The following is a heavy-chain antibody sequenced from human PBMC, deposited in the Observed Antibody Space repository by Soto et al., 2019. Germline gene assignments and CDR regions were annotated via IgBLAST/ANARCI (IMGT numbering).Heavy chain of an antibody. CDR1: GFTFSSYS. D-gene: IGHD6-19*01. V-gene: IGHV3-48*01. CDR2: FSSSSSTI. J-gene: IGHJ5*02. CDR3: AGHGGQWLNWFVP. Sequence: GGSLRLSCAASGFTFSSYSMNWVRQAPGKGLEWVSYFSSSSSTIYYADSVKGRFTISRDNAKNSLYLQMNSLRAEDTAVYYCAGHGGQWLNWFVPWGQGTLVTVSS.